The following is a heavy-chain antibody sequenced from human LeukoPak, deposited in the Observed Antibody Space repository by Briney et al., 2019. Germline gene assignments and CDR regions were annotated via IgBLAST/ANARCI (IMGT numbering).Heavy chain of an antibody. CDR1: GFTFTTYA. CDR2: ISGSGGGT. D-gene: IGHD2-2*01. CDR3: VKFRGQLLSSYYFDY. V-gene: IGHV3-23*01. Sequence: GGSLRLSCAASGFTFTTYAMSWVRQAPGKGLEWVSTISGSGGGTYYADSVKGRFTISRDNSKNTLYLQMNSLRGEDTAVYYCVKFRGQLLSSYYFDYWGQGTLVTVSS. J-gene: IGHJ4*02.